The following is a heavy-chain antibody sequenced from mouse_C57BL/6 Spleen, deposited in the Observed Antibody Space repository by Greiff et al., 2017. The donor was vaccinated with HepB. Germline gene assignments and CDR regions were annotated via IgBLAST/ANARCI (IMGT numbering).Heavy chain of an antibody. D-gene: IGHD1-1*01. CDR3: ARDTTVVARSYWYFDV. CDR2: IYPSDSET. V-gene: IGHV1-61*01. Sequence: VKLQQPGAELVRPGSSVKLSCKASGYTFTSYWMDWVKQRPGQGLEWIGNIYPSDSETHYNQKFKDKATLTVDKSSSTAYMQLSSLTSEDSAVYYCARDTTVVARSYWYFDVWGTGTTVTVSS. J-gene: IGHJ1*03. CDR1: GYTFTSYW.